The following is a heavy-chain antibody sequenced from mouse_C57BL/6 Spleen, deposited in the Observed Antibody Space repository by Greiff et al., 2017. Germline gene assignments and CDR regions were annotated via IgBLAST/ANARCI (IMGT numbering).Heavy chain of an antibody. Sequence: VKLMESGPGLVQPSQSLSITCTVSGFSLTSYGVHWVRQSPGKGLEWLGVIWSGGSTDYNAAFISRLSISKDNSKSQVFFKMNSLQADYTAIYYCAREGYPCWFAYWGQGTLVTVSA. CDR2: IWSGGST. CDR1: GFSLTSYG. D-gene: IGHD5-1-1*01. J-gene: IGHJ3*01. CDR3: AREGYPCWFAY. V-gene: IGHV2-2*01.